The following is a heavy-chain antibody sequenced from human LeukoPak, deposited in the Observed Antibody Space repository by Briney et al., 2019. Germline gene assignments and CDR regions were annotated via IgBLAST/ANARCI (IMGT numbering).Heavy chain of an antibody. CDR3: AADGRTQWDV. Sequence: SVKVSCKASGFSFATSAMQWVRQARGQRLEWIGWIVVGSGNTDYAQKFQERVTITRGMSTSTAYMELSSLRSEDTAVYYCAADGRTQWDVWGQGTTVTVSS. CDR1: GFSFATSA. V-gene: IGHV1-58*02. CDR2: IVVGSGNT. J-gene: IGHJ6*02. D-gene: IGHD2-15*01.